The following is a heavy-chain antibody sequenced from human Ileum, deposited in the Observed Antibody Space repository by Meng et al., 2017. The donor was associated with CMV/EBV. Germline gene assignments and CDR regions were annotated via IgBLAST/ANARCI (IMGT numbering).Heavy chain of an antibody. Sequence: KVSCKASGSTFSNYSMYWVRQAPGQRLECMGWIDAGNGNTKYSQKFQGRVTITRDTSASTVHMELRSLTSEDTAVYYCTRVAAWSFDYWGLGTLVTVSS. J-gene: IGHJ4*02. V-gene: IGHV1-3*01. CDR1: GSTFSNYS. CDR2: IDAGNGNT. CDR3: TRVAAWSFDY. D-gene: IGHD2-8*01.